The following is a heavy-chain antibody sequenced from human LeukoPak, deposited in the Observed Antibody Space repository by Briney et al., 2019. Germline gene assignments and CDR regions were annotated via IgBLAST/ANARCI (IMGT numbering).Heavy chain of an antibody. CDR3: ASSYVATFDL. CDR1: GGTVSSYA. Sequence: SVKVSCKSSGGTVSSYAISWVRQAPGQGLEWLGGINRMSGAANYAQKFQGRVTLSVDKSTSTVYMELRSLRSDDTAVYYCASSYVATFDLWGQGTPVSVSS. D-gene: IGHD5-12*01. V-gene: IGHV1-69*06. J-gene: IGHJ4*02. CDR2: INRMSGAA.